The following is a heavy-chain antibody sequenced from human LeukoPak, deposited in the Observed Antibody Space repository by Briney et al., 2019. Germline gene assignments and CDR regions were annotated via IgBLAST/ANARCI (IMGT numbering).Heavy chain of an antibody. CDR2: IKTKTDDGAT. J-gene: IGHJ4*02. CDR1: GFTFSNAR. D-gene: IGHD1-26*01. Sequence: GGSLRLSCAASGFTFSNARMNWVRQAPEKGLEWVGRIKTKTDDGATDYSAPVKARFTISRDDSKTTLYLQMNGLKTKDTAIYYCTTYVGATAYWGQGTLVTVSS. CDR3: TTYVGATAY. V-gene: IGHV3-15*01.